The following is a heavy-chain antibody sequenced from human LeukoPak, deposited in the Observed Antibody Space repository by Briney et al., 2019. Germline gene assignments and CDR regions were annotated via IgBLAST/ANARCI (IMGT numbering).Heavy chain of an antibody. CDR2: ISAYNGNT. J-gene: IGHJ5*02. CDR1: GYTFTSYG. Sequence: ASVKVSCKASGYTFTSYGISWVRQAPGQGLEWMGWISAYNGNTNYAQKLQGRVTMTTDTSTSTAYMELRSLRSDDTAVYYCARARCSGGSCYWWFDPWGQGTLVTVSS. V-gene: IGHV1-18*01. D-gene: IGHD2-15*01. CDR3: ARARCSGGSCYWWFDP.